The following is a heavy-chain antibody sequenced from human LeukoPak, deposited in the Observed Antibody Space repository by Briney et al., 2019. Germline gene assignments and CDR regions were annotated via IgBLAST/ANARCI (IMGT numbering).Heavy chain of an antibody. V-gene: IGHV3-33*06. J-gene: IGHJ3*02. D-gene: IGHD6-19*01. CDR1: GFTFSSYG. CDR3: AKDLRREKQWLDQQGDAFDI. Sequence: PGGSLRLSCAASGFTFSSYGMHWVRQAPGKGLEWVAVIWYDGSNKYYADSVKGRFTISRDNSKNTLYLQMNSLRAEDTAVYYCAKDLRREKQWLDQQGDAFDIWGQGTMVTVSS. CDR2: IWYDGSNK.